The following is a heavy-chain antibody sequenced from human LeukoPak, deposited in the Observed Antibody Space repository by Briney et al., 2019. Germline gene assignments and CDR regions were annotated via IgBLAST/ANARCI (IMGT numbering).Heavy chain of an antibody. D-gene: IGHD6-6*01. CDR3: ARSISNSSFYFFYGMDV. V-gene: IGHV5-51*01. CDR1: GYSFTNYW. J-gene: IGHJ6*02. Sequence: GESLKISCKGSGYSFTNYWIGWVRQMPGKGLGWMGIIYPGDSDTRYSPSFQGQVTISADKSTSTAYLQWRSLKASDTAMYYCARSISNSSFYFFYGMDVWGQGTTVTVSS. CDR2: IYPGDSDT.